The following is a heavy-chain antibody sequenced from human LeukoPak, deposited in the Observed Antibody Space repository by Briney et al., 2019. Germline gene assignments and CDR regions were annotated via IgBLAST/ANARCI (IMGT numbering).Heavy chain of an antibody. V-gene: IGHV1-8*01. CDR1: GYTFTSYD. CDR3: ARDRRGYCSGGGCRRFDP. CDR2: MNANSGNT. Sequence: ASVKVSCKASGYTFTSYDINWVRQATGQGLEWMGWMNANSGNTGYAQKFQGRVTMTRNTSISTAYMELSSLRSEDTAVYYCARDRRGYCSGGGCRRFDPWGQGTLVTVPS. J-gene: IGHJ5*02. D-gene: IGHD2-15*01.